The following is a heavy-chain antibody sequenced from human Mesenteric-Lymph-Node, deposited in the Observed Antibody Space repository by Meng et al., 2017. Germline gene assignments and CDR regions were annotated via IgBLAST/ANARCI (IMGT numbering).Heavy chain of an antibody. D-gene: IGHD7-27*01. CDR3: ARFRSANWGLIY. J-gene: IGHJ4*02. Sequence: QPELQESGPGLVKPSETLSLTCTVSGDSISNAVYYWGWIRQPPGKRLEWIGTINYNENTFYNPSLKSRVTTSIDTSKNQFSLKVISVTAADTAVYYCARFRSANWGLIYWGQGILVTVSS. CDR1: GDSISNAVYY. CDR2: INYNENT. V-gene: IGHV4-39*07.